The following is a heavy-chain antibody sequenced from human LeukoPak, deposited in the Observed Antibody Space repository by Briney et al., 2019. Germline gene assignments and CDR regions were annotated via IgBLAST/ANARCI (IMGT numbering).Heavy chain of an antibody. CDR2: IIPIFGTA. CDR1: GGTFSSYA. D-gene: IGHD6-6*01. V-gene: IGHV1-69*13. J-gene: IGHJ4*02. CDR3: ARSRQLRTYYFDY. Sequence: GASVKVSCKASGGTFSSYAISWVRQAPGQGLEWMGGIIPIFGTANYAQKFQGRVTITADESTSTAYMELSSLRSEDTAVYYCARSRQLRTYYFDYWGQGTLVTVSS.